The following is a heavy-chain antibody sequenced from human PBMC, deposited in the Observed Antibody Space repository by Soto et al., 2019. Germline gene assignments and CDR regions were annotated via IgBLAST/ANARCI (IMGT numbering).Heavy chain of an antibody. J-gene: IGHJ6*02. CDR1: GFTFSSYG. D-gene: IGHD3-9*01. CDR2: ISHDGNNK. V-gene: IGHV3-30*18. CDR3: AKDVECWLLSGMDV. Sequence: QVQLVESGGGVVQPGRSLRLSCAASGFTFSSYGMHWVRQAPGKGLEWVAVISHDGNNKYYSDSVKGRFTISRDKTKNTLYLQMNSLRPEDTAVYYCAKDVECWLLSGMDVWGQGTTVTVSS.